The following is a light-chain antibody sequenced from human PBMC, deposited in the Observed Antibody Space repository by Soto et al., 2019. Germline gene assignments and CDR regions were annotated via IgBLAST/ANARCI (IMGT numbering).Light chain of an antibody. CDR2: DAS. Sequence: EIVLTQSPATRSLSPGERATLPCRASQSVSSYLAWYQQKPGQAPRLLIYDASNRATGIPARFSGSGSGTDFTLTISSLEPEDFAVYYCQQRSNWLTFGGGTKVDIK. CDR1: QSVSSY. V-gene: IGKV3-11*01. J-gene: IGKJ4*01. CDR3: QQRSNWLT.